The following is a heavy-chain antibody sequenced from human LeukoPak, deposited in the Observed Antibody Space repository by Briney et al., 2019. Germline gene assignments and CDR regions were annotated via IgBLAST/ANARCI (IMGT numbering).Heavy chain of an antibody. J-gene: IGHJ4*02. V-gene: IGHV3-23*01. Sequence: EPGGSLILSCAASGFTFSSYAMSWVRQAPGKGLEWVSAISCSGSNAYYADSVKGRFIISRDNSKNTLYLQMNSLRAEDTAIYYCAKRALWGEIYPLHFDYWGQGTLVTVSS. CDR2: ISCSGSNA. CDR3: AKRALWGEIYPLHFDY. CDR1: GFTFSSYA. D-gene: IGHD3-16*01.